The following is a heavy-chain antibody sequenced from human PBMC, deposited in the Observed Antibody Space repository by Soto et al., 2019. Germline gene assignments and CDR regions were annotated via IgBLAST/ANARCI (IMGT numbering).Heavy chain of an antibody. CDR1: GYGFTTYG. J-gene: IGHJ4*02. CDR2: ISDHNGNT. V-gene: IGHV1-18*01. CDR3: ARGRYGDY. Sequence: QIHLVQSGAEVKKPGASVKVSCKGSGYGFTTYGITWVRQAPGQGLEWMAWISDHNGNTNYAQKLQGRVTVPRETSTSTAYMELRSLRSDDTAVYYGARGRYGDYWCQGALVTVSS. D-gene: IGHD1-1*01.